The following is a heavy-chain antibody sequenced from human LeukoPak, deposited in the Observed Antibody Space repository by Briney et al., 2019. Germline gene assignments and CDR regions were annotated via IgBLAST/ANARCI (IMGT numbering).Heavy chain of an antibody. CDR1: GDSVSSNSAA. D-gene: IGHD3-22*01. V-gene: IGHV6-1*01. CDR3: ARDDSSGYYAFDY. J-gene: IGHJ4*02. CDR2: TYYRSKWYK. Sequence: SQTLSLTFAISGDSVSSNSAAWNWIRQSPSRGLEWLGRTYYRSKWYKDYAVSVKSRITINPDTSKNQLSLQLNSVTPEDTAVYYCARDDSSGYYAFDYWGQGTLVTVSS.